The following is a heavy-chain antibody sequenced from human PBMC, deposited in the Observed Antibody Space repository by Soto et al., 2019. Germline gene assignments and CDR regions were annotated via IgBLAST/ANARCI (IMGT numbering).Heavy chain of an antibody. V-gene: IGHV1-3*01. CDR1: GYTFTSYA. J-gene: IGHJ6*03. CDR2: INAGNGNT. CDR3: ARGSCSGGSCYPPYDYYYYMDV. D-gene: IGHD2-15*01. Sequence: QVPLVQSGAEVKKPGASVKVSCKASGYTFTSYAMHWVRKAPGQRLEWMGWINAGNGNTKYSQKFQGRVTITRDTSASTAYMELSSLRSEDTAVYYCARGSCSGGSCYPPYDYYYYMDVWGKGTTVTVSS.